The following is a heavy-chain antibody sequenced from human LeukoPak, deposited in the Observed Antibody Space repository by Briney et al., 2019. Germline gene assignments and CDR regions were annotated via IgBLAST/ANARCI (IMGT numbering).Heavy chain of an antibody. D-gene: IGHD3-22*01. CDR1: GFTFSSYW. CDR2: IKKDGSEK. J-gene: IGHJ4*02. V-gene: IGHV3-7*01. Sequence: GGSLRLSCAASGFTFSSYWMSWVRQAPGKGLEWVAYIKKDGSEKYYVGSVKGRFTISRDNAKTSLNLQMNSLRAEDTAVYYCARNLCRIVVVPHYFDYWGRGTLVTVSS. CDR3: ARNLCRIVVVPHYFDY.